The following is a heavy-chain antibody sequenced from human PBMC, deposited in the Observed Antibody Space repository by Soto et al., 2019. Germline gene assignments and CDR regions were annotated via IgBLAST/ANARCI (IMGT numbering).Heavy chain of an antibody. CDR1: GGSTSSGGYS. CDR3: ARGGLLPDY. D-gene: IGHD6-19*01. Sequence: QLQLQESGSGLVKPSQTLSLTCAVSGGSTSSGGYSWSWLRQPPGKGLEWIGYISHSGSTYYNPSLKVRVAMAVDTSKSPFSLRLSSVTAADTAVYYCARGGLLPDYWGQGTLVTVSS. V-gene: IGHV4-30-2*01. CDR2: ISHSGST. J-gene: IGHJ4*02.